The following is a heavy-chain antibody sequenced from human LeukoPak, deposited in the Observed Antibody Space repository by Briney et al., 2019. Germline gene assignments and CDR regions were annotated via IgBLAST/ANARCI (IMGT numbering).Heavy chain of an antibody. V-gene: IGHV3-30-3*02. Sequence: GTSLRLSCAASGFSFSTYAMHWVRQAPGKGLEWVAVISYDGSNKYFPDSLKGRFTISRDNSKNTLFLQMNSLRAEDTAVYYCAKNYYDSSAFDYWGQGTLVTVSS. CDR1: GFSFSTYA. CDR2: ISYDGSNK. J-gene: IGHJ4*02. CDR3: AKNYYDSSAFDY. D-gene: IGHD3-22*01.